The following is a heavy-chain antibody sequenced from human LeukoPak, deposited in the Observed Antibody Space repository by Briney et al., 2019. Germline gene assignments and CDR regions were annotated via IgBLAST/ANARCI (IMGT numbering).Heavy chain of an antibody. J-gene: IGHJ3*02. D-gene: IGHD2-15*01. V-gene: IGHV3-21*01. CDR3: ARSGYCSGGSGYYAFDI. Sequence: GGSLRLSCAASGFTFSSYSMNWVRQAPGKGLEWVSSISSSSSYIYYADSVKGRFTISRDNAKNSLYLQMNSLRAEDTAVYYCARSGYCSGGSGYYAFDIWGQGTMVPVSS. CDR1: GFTFSSYS. CDR2: ISSSSSYI.